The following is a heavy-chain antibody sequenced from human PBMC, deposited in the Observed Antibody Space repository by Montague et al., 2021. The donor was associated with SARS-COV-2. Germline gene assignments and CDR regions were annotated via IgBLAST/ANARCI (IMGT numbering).Heavy chain of an antibody. V-gene: IGHV6-1*01. Sequence: CAISGDSVSSNSAAWNWIRQSPSRGLEWLGRTYYRSKWFHDYAISVKSRIIINPDTSKNQFSLQLNSVTPEDTAVYYCANFAVSGTTADYWGQGTPVSVSS. CDR3: ANFAVSGTTADY. CDR1: GDSVSSNSAA. J-gene: IGHJ4*02. CDR2: TYYRSKWFH. D-gene: IGHD6-19*01.